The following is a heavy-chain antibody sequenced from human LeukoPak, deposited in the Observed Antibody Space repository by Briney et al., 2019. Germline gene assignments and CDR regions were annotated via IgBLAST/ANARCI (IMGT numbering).Heavy chain of an antibody. V-gene: IGHV4-59*01. CDR2: ISDTGKT. CDR1: GASLSSYY. J-gene: IGHJ5*02. Sequence: SETLSLTCSVSGASLSSYYWDWLRQSPGKGLEWIGYISDTGKTDSNPSLKSRVTISLGTSKTQFSLRLRSVTAADSAVYYCATGYCEPFATWGPGILVTVSS. D-gene: IGHD1-26*01. CDR3: ATGYCEPFAT.